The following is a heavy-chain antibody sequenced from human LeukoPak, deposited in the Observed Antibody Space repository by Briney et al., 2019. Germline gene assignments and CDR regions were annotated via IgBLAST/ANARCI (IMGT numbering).Heavy chain of an antibody. CDR1: GGSIGSYF. J-gene: IGHJ4*02. CDR3: ARDVDY. CDR2: IYYSGST. V-gene: IGHV4-39*07. Sequence: SETLYLTCSVSGGSIGSYFWSWIRQPPGKGLEWIGSIYYSGSTYYNPSLKSRVTISVDKSKNQFSLKLSSVTAADTAVYYCARDVDYWGQGTLVTVSS.